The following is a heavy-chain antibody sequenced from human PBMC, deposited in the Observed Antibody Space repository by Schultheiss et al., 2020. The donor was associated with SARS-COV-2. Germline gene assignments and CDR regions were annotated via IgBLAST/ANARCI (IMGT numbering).Heavy chain of an antibody. CDR1: GFTFSSYA. J-gene: IGHJ6*02. CDR2: ISYDGSNK. CDR3: ARTAHMDV. D-gene: IGHD2-21*02. Sequence: GGSLRLSCAASGFTFSSYAMHWVRQAPGKGLEWVAVISYDGSNKYYADSVKGRFTISRDNSKNTLYLQMNSLRAEDTAMYYCARTAHMDVWGQGTMVTVSS. V-gene: IGHV3-30*07.